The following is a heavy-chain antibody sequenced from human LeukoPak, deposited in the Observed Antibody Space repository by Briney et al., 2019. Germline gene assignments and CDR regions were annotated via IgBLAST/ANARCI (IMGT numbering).Heavy chain of an antibody. D-gene: IGHD5-18*01. Sequence: PSETLSLTCTVSGGSISSGGYYWSWIRQPPGKGLEWIGYIYHSGSTYYNPSLKSRVTILVDTSKNQFSLKLSSVTAADTAVYYCARHGQTAMVPIDYWGQGTLVTVSS. J-gene: IGHJ4*02. CDR2: IYHSGST. CDR3: ARHGQTAMVPIDY. CDR1: GGSISSGGYY. V-gene: IGHV4-30-2*01.